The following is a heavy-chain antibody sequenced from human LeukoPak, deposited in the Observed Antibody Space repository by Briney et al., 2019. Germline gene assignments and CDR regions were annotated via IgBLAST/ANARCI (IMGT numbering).Heavy chain of an antibody. Sequence: TSETLSLTCTVSGGSISSSSYYWGWIRQPPGKGLEWIGSIYYSGSTYYNPSLKSRVTISVDTSKNQFSLKLSSVTAADTAVYYCARHRYYYRSGSYYGAPYYMDVWGKGTTVTISS. D-gene: IGHD3-10*01. V-gene: IGHV4-39*01. CDR3: ARHRYYYRSGSYYGAPYYMDV. J-gene: IGHJ6*03. CDR2: IYYSGST. CDR1: GGSISSSSYY.